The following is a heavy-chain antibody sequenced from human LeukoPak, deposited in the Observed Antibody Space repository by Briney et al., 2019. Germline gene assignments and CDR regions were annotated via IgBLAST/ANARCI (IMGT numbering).Heavy chain of an antibody. J-gene: IGHJ4*02. CDR2: ISPGGGPT. D-gene: IGHD6-19*01. V-gene: IGHV3-23*01. CDR3: ARGIAVAGTLNYDY. Sequence: PGGSLRLSCAGSGFPFSSHGMNWVRQAPGKGLEWVSGISPGGGPTYYADSVKGRFTISRDDSKNTLYVQMKNLRAEDTAVYYCARGIAVAGTLNYDYWGQGTLVTVSS. CDR1: GFPFSSHG.